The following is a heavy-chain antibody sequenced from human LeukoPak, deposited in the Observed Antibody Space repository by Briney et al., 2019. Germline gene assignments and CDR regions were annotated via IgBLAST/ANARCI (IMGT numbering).Heavy chain of an antibody. CDR3: ARTITTTWSSQLDY. V-gene: IGHV3-48*03. CDR2: IDLSGSVL. J-gene: IGHJ4*02. D-gene: IGHD5-24*01. CDR1: GFTFDDYA. Sequence: GRSLRLSCAASGFTFDDYAMHWVRQAPGKGLEWVSYIDLSGSVLYYVDSVKGRFTISRDNAKNSLYLQMNSLRAEDTGVYYCARTITTTWSSQLDYWGQGALVTVSS.